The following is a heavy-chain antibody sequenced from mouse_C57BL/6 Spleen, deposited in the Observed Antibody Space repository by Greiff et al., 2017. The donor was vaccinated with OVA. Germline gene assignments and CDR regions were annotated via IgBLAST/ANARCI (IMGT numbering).Heavy chain of an antibody. CDR1: GYTFTDYE. Sequence: VQLVESGAELVRPGASVTLSCKASGYTFTDYEMHWVKQTPVHGLEWIGAIDPETGGTAYNQKFKGKAILTADKSSSTAYMELRSLTSEDSAVYYCTRWGTTVRAFDYWGQGTTLTVSS. V-gene: IGHV1-15*01. CDR2: IDPETGGT. J-gene: IGHJ2*01. D-gene: IGHD1-1*01. CDR3: TRWGTTVRAFDY.